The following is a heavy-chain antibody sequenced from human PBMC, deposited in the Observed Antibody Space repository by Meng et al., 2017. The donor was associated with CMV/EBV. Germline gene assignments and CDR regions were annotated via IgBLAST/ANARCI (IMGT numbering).Heavy chain of an antibody. CDR3: ARGSRYGDRLTSMYDAFDI. J-gene: IGHJ3*02. D-gene: IGHD4-17*01. Sequence: GGSLRLSCAASGFTFSSYWMHWVRRAPGKGLVWVSRINSDGSSTSYADSVKGRFTISRDNAKNTLYLQMNSLRAEDTAVYYCARGSRYGDRLTSMYDAFDIWGQGTMVTVSS. CDR2: INSDGSST. V-gene: IGHV3-74*01. CDR1: GFTFSSYW.